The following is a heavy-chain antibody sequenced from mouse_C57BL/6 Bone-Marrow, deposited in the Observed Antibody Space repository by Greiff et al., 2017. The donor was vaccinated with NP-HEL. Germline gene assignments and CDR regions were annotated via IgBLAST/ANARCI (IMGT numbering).Heavy chain of an antibody. CDR2: IDPSDSET. CDR1: GYTFTSYW. V-gene: IGHV1-52*01. D-gene: IGHD2-3*01. J-gene: IGHJ2*01. CDR3: AREGGGYWGDYFDY. Sequence: QVQLKQPGAELVRPGSSVKLSCKASGYTFTSYWMHWVKQRPIQGLEWIGNIDPSDSETHYNQKFKDKATLTVDKSSSTAYMQLSSLTSEDSAVYYCAREGGGYWGDYFDYWGQGTTLTVSS.